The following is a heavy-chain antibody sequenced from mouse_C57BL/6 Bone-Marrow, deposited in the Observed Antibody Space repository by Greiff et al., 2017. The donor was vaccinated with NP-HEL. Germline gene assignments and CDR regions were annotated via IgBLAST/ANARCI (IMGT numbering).Heavy chain of an antibody. CDR1: GFTFSSYA. J-gene: IGHJ4*01. V-gene: IGHV5-4*01. Sequence: EVMLVESGGGLVKPGGSLKLSCAASGFTFSSYAMSWVRQTPEKRLEWVATISDGGSYTYYPDNVKGRFTISRDNAKNNLYLQMSHLKSEDTAMYYCAREWLRRMDYWGQGTSVTVSS. CDR2: ISDGGSYT. CDR3: AREWLRRMDY. D-gene: IGHD2-2*01.